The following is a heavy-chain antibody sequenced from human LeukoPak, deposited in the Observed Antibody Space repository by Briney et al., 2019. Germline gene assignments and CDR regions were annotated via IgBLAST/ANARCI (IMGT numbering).Heavy chain of an antibody. CDR3: ARSTVSVITRGAFDI. Sequence: SQTLSLTCTVSGGSISSGGYYWSWIRQHPGKGLEWIGYIYYSGSTYYNPSLKSRVTISVDTSKNQFSLKLSSVTAADTALYYCARSTVSVITRGAFDIWGQGTMVIVSS. V-gene: IGHV4-31*03. D-gene: IGHD3-22*01. CDR2: IYYSGST. J-gene: IGHJ3*02. CDR1: GGSISSGGYY.